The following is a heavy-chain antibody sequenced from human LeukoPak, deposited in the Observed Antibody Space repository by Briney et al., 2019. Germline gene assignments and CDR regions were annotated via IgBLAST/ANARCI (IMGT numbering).Heavy chain of an antibody. V-gene: IGHV3-21*01. CDR1: GFTFSSYS. CDR3: ARDQESGSGIFGY. CDR2: ISSSSSYI. Sequence: GGSLRLSCAASGFTFSSYSMNWVRQAPGKGLEWVSSISSSSSYIYYADSVKGRFTISRDNAKNSLYLQMNSLRAEDTAVYYCARDQESGSGIFGYWGQGTLVTVSS. D-gene: IGHD3-10*01. J-gene: IGHJ4*02.